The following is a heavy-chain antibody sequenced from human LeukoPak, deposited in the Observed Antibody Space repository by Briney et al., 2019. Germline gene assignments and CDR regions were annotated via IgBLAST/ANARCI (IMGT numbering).Heavy chain of an antibody. CDR1: GFTFSSYG. D-gene: IGHD3-22*01. CDR2: ISYDGSNK. Sequence: GGSLRLSCAASGFTFSSYGMHWVRQAPGKGLEWVAVISYDGSNKYYADSVKGRFTISRDNSKNTLYLQMNSLRAEDTAVYYCAKDRYYYDSSGYYYPFDYWGQGTLVTVSS. J-gene: IGHJ4*02. CDR3: AKDRYYYDSSGYYYPFDY. V-gene: IGHV3-30*18.